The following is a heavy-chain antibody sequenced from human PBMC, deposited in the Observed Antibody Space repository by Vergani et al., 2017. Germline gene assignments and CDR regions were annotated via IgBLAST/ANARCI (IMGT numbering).Heavy chain of an antibody. CDR3: ARVAVAGKGELFDY. V-gene: IGHV4-39*01. Sequence: QVQLQESGPGLVKPSETLSLTCTVSGGSISSRSYYWGWIRQPPGKGLEWIGSVYYSGSTYYNPSLKSRVTISVDTSKNQFSLKLSSVTAADTAVYYCARVAVAGKGELFDYWGQGTLVTVSS. CDR1: GGSISSRSYY. D-gene: IGHD6-19*01. CDR2: VYYSGST. J-gene: IGHJ4*02.